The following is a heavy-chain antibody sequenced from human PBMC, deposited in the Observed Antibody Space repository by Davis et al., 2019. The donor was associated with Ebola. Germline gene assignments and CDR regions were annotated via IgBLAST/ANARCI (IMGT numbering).Heavy chain of an antibody. CDR2: ISSSGSTI. D-gene: IGHD2-2*02. CDR1: GFTFSSYE. V-gene: IGHV3-48*03. J-gene: IGHJ6*02. Sequence: GESLKISCAASGFTFSSYEMNWVRQAPGKGLEWVSYISSSGSTIYYADSVKGRFTISRDNAKNSLYLQMNSLRAEDTAVYYCARARVVVVPAAIYYYYGMDVWGQGTTVTVSS. CDR3: ARARVVVVPAAIYYYYGMDV.